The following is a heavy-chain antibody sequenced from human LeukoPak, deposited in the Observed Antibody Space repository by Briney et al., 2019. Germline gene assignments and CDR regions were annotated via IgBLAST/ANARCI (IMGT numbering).Heavy chain of an antibody. D-gene: IGHD2/OR15-2a*01. CDR3: AKDKSTSPGTFDY. Sequence: GGSLRLSCAASGFTFSSYAMSWVRQAPGKGLEWVSAISGSGVSTNYADSVRGRFTISRDNSKNTLSLQMSSLRAEDTAVYYCAKDKSTSPGTFDYWGQGTLVTVSS. CDR1: GFTFSSYA. J-gene: IGHJ4*02. V-gene: IGHV3-23*01. CDR2: ISGSGVST.